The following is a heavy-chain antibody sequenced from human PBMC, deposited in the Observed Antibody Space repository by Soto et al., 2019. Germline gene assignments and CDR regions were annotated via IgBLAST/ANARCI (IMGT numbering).Heavy chain of an antibody. CDR3: ARYLSGYVQEPMADYYYYYGMDV. Sequence: QVQLVESGGGVVQPGRSLRLSCAASGFTFSSYGMHWVRQAPGKGLEWVAVIWYDGSNKYYADSVKGRFTISRDNSKNTLYLQMRRLRAEDTAVYYCARYLSGYVQEPMADYYYYYGMDVWGPGTTVPVSS. V-gene: IGHV3-33*01. CDR1: GFTFSSYG. D-gene: IGHD5-12*01. J-gene: IGHJ6*02. CDR2: IWYDGSNK.